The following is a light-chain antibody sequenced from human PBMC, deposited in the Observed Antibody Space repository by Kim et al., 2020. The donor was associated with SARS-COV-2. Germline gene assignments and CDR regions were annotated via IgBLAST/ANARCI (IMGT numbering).Light chain of an antibody. CDR1: HDVSTY. J-gene: IGKJ2*04. V-gene: IGKV1-8*01. CDR2: AVS. CDR3: QQYYSYPCS. Sequence: SASTGDRVNITCRASHDVSTYLAWYQHKPGKAPNLLMYAVSTLHSGVPSRFRGSGSGTDFILTISCLQSEDFATYYCQQYYSYPCSFGQGTKLEI.